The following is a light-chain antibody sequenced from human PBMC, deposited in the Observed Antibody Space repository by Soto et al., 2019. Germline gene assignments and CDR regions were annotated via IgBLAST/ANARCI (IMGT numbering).Light chain of an antibody. CDR2: VAS. Sequence: EIVMTQSPATLSVSPGERATLSCRASQSVSSNLAWYQQKPGQTPKLLIYVASTRATAIPAMFSGSVSGTEFTLTISSLQSEDFAVYYCQQYNVWPLTFGGGTKVEFK. J-gene: IGKJ4*01. CDR1: QSVSSN. V-gene: IGKV3-15*01. CDR3: QQYNVWPLT.